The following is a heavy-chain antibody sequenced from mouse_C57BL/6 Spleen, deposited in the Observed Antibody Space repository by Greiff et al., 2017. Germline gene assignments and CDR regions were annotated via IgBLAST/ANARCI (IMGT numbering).Heavy chain of an antibody. CDR1: GYAFSSYW. J-gene: IGHJ2*01. CDR2: IYPGDGDT. V-gene: IGHV1-80*01. Sequence: QVQLQQSGAELVKPGASVKISCKASGYAFSSYWMNWVKQRPGKGLEWIGQIYPGDGDTNYNGKFKGQATLTADKSSSTAYMQLSSLTSEDSAVYFCARGGYYGYPYYYDYWGQGTTLTVSS. CDR3: ARGGYYGYPYYYDY. D-gene: IGHD2-2*01.